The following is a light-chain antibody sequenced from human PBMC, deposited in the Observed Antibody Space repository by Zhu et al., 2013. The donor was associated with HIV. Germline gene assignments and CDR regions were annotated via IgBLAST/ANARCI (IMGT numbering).Light chain of an antibody. CDR1: QGFSSA. CDR3: QQFDSDLCS. Sequence: IQVTQSPSALSAQLGDRVTITCRASQGFSSALAWYQQKPGKAPKLLIYDASNLESGVPSRFSGSGSGTDFTLSISSLQPEDFATYFCQQFDSDLCSFGQGAKVEIK. CDR2: DAS. J-gene: IGKJ2*04. V-gene: IGKV1-13*02.